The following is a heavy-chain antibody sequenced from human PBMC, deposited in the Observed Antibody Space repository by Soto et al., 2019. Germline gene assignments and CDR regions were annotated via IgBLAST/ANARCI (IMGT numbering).Heavy chain of an antibody. CDR1: GSTFSSFA. J-gene: IGHJ4*02. CDR2: ISDSGGRI. V-gene: IGHV3-23*01. CDR3: AKGVGNHYYDF. D-gene: IGHD3-3*01. Sequence: EVQLLESGGGLVQPGGSLRLSCAASGSTFSSFAMTWVRQAPGGGLEWVSSISDSGGRIYYLDSVKGRFTVSRDNSKSTLYLQMSSLRAEDTAVYYCAKGVGNHYYDFRGQGALVTVSS.